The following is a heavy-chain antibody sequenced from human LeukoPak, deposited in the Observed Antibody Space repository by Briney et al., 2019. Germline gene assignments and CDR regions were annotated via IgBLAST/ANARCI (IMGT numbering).Heavy chain of an antibody. CDR2: IYTSGST. D-gene: IGHD6-13*01. V-gene: IGHV4-4*07. Sequence: SETLSLTCTVSGGSISSYYWSWIRQPAGKGLEWIGRIYTSGSTNYNPSLKSRVTMSVDTSKNQFSLKLSSVTAADTAVYYCARSGYSSSWYYFDYWGQGTLVTVS. CDR3: ARSGYSSSWYYFDY. CDR1: GGSISSYY. J-gene: IGHJ4*02.